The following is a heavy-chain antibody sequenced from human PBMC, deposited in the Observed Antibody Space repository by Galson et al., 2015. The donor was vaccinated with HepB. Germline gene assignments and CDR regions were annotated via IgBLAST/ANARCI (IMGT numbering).Heavy chain of an antibody. Sequence: SVKVSCKASGYTFTRYAVHWVRQAPGQRLEWMGWINAGNGNTTYSQKFQGRVTITRDTSASTAYMELSSLRSEDTAVYYCARAGGITIFRPPIWGKGTTVTVSS. CDR2: INAGNGNT. J-gene: IGHJ6*04. V-gene: IGHV1-3*01. CDR3: ARAGGITIFRPPI. CDR1: GYTFTRYA. D-gene: IGHD3-3*01.